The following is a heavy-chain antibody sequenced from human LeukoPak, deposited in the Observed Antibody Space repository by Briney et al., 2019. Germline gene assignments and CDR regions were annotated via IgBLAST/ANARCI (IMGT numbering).Heavy chain of an antibody. CDR1: GVSISSYY. D-gene: IGHD6-6*01. CDR3: ARASYEYSSSEFDY. J-gene: IGHJ4*02. Sequence: SETLSLTCTVSGVSISSYYWSWIRQPPGKGLEWIGYIYYSGSTNYNPSLKSRVTISVATSKNQFSLKLSSVTAADTAVYYCARASYEYSSSEFDYWGQGTLVTVSS. CDR2: IYYSGST. V-gene: IGHV4-59*01.